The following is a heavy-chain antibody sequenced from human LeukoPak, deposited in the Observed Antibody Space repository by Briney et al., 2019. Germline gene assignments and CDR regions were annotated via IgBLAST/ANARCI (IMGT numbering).Heavy chain of an antibody. Sequence: PGGSPRLSCAASGFTFSSYWMSWVRQAPGKGLEWVANIKQDGSEKYYVDSVKGRFTISRDNAKNSLYLQMNSLRAEDTAVYYCARGSAAAGTYWFDPWGQGTLVTVSS. CDR1: GFTFSSYW. J-gene: IGHJ5*02. D-gene: IGHD6-13*01. CDR3: ARGSAAAGTYWFDP. V-gene: IGHV3-7*01. CDR2: IKQDGSEK.